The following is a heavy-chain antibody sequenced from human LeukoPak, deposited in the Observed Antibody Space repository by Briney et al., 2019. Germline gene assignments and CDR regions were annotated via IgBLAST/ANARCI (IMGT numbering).Heavy chain of an antibody. CDR2: IYYTGST. J-gene: IGHJ4*02. CDR3: ARNLIPEQLVLNF. V-gene: IGHV4-59*01. D-gene: IGHD6-13*01. CDR1: NGSISNYY. Sequence: KPSETLSLTCTVSNGSISNYYWNWIRQAPGKGLEWIGYIYYTGSTNKNPSLKSRVTMSVDTSKNQFSLNLKSVTPEDTAVYYCARNLIPEQLVLNFWGQGILVTVSS.